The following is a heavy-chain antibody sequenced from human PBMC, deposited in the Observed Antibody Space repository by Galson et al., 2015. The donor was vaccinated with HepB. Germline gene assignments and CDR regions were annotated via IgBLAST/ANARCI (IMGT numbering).Heavy chain of an antibody. J-gene: IGHJ3*02. V-gene: IGHV3-48*01. CDR3: ARDRLAEDYYDTPSPFDI. CDR1: GFTFSSYS. CDR2: ISSSSSTI. D-gene: IGHD3-22*01. Sequence: SLRLSCAASGFTFSSYSMNWVRQAPGKGLEWVSYISSSSSTIYYADSVKGRFTISRDNAKNSLYLQMNSLRAEDTAVYYCARDRLAEDYYDTPSPFDIWGQGTMVTVSS.